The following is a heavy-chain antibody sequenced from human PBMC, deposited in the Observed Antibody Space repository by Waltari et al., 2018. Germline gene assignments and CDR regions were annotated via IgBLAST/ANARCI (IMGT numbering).Heavy chain of an antibody. CDR1: GGSFSGYY. J-gene: IGHJ5*02. V-gene: IGHV4-34*01. CDR3: ARVVRGIAARPGWFDP. CDR2: INHSGST. D-gene: IGHD6-6*01. Sequence: QVQLQQWGAGLLKPSETLSLTCAVYGGSFSGYYWSWIRQPPGKGLEWIGEINHSGSTNYNPSLKSRVTISVDTSKNQFSLKLSSVTAADTAVYYCARVVRGIAARPGWFDPWGQGTLVTVSS.